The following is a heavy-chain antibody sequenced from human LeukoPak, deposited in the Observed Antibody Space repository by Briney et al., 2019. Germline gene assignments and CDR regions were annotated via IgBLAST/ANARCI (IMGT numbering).Heavy chain of an antibody. CDR2: ISTSSIYI. CDR3: ARGANGQGSCLDNWFDP. Sequence: PEESLTLSCATSGFAFNSHSMSWVRQAPGKGLEWVAYISTSSIYIYYADSVKGRFTVSRNNEKKSVFLQMGRLRAEDTAVYYCARGANGQGSCLDNWFDPWGQGTRVTVSS. CDR1: GFAFNSHS. D-gene: IGHD3-10*01. J-gene: IGHJ5*02. V-gene: IGHV3-21*01.